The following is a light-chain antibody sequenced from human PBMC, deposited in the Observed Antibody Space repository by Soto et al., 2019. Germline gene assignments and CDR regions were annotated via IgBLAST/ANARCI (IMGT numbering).Light chain of an antibody. CDR2: QTS. CDR1: QYINTR. Sequence: EIVLTQSPGTLSLSPGDRVTLSCRASQYINTRLAWYQHRPGQAPRLLIYQTSLRAAGIPARFSASGSGTDFTLTISDVQPEDFALYYCHQCQSWPRTFGQGTKVDIK. V-gene: IGKV3-11*01. CDR3: HQCQSWPRT. J-gene: IGKJ1*01.